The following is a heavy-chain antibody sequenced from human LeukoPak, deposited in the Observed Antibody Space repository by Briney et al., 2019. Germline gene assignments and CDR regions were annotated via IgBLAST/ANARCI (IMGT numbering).Heavy chain of an antibody. V-gene: IGHV3-74*01. CDR2: INSDGSST. CDR3: ARDGSDPFDY. Sequence: PGESLRLSCAASGFTFSSYWMHWVRQAPGKGLVWVSRINSDGSSTSYADSVKGRFTISRDNAGNTLYLQMISLSAEDTAVYYCARDGSDPFDYWGQGTLVTVSS. J-gene: IGHJ4*02. D-gene: IGHD3-10*01. CDR1: GFTFSSYW.